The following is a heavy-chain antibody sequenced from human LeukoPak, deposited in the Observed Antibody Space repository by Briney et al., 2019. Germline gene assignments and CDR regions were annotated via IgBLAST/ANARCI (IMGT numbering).Heavy chain of an antibody. Sequence: PGGSLRLSCAASGVTSRTYGIHWVRQAPGKGLEWGAFIRYDGSSKYYADSVRGRFTISRDSSRNTAYLQMNSLRAEDTAVYYCVKERGDHFEAFDIWGLGTMVTVSS. CDR1: GVTSRTYG. J-gene: IGHJ3*02. CDR2: IRYDGSSK. V-gene: IGHV3-30*02. CDR3: VKERGDHFEAFDI. D-gene: IGHD3-10*01.